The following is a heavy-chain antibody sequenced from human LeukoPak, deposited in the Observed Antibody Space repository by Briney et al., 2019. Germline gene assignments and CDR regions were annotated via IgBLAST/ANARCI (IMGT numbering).Heavy chain of an antibody. Sequence: ASVSVSCKASGYTFTSYGISWVRQARGQGLEGMGWISAYNGNTNYAQKLQGKVTMTTDTSTSTAYMELRSLRSDDTAVYYCARDVVVVPAAITAYNWFDPWGQGTLVTVSS. CDR2: ISAYNGNT. CDR1: GYTFTSYG. CDR3: ARDVVVVPAAITAYNWFDP. V-gene: IGHV1-18*01. J-gene: IGHJ5*02. D-gene: IGHD2-2*01.